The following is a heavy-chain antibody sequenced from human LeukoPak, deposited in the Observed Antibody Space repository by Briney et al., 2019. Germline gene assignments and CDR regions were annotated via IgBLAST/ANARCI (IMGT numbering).Heavy chain of an antibody. J-gene: IGHJ4*02. CDR1: GGSISSSNW. Sequence: SETLSLTCAVSGGSISSSNWWSWVRQPPGKGLEWIWEIYHSGSTNYNPSLKSRVTISVDKSKNQFSLKLSSVTAADTAVYYCARAKDTAMVSFDYWGQGTLVTVSS. CDR3: ARAKDTAMVSFDY. D-gene: IGHD5-18*01. V-gene: IGHV4-4*02. CDR2: IYHSGST.